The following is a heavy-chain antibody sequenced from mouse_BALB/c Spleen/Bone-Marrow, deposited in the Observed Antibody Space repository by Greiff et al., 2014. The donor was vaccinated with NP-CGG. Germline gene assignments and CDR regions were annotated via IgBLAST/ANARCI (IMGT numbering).Heavy chain of an antibody. CDR2: INPNNGGT. V-gene: IGHV1-18*01. CDR1: GYTFTEYT. CDR3: ASHWFAY. J-gene: IGHJ3*01. Sequence: VQLQQSGPELVKPGASVKISCKTSGYTFTEYTMHWVKQSHGKSLEWTGGINPNNGGTTYNQKFKGKATLTVDKSSSTAYMELRSLTSEDSGVYYCASHWFAYWGQGTLVTVSA.